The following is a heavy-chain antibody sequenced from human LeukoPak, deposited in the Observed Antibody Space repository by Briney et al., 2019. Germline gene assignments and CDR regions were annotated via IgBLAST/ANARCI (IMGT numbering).Heavy chain of an antibody. CDR2: ISGSGGST. D-gene: IGHD6-13*01. J-gene: IGHJ4*02. Sequence: GGSLRLSCAASGSTFSSYAMSWVRQAPGKGLEWVSAISGSGGSTYYADSVKGRFTISRDNSKNTLYLQMNSLRAEDTAVYYCAKDGVYSSSWYDFDYWGQGTLVTVSS. V-gene: IGHV3-23*01. CDR1: GSTFSSYA. CDR3: AKDGVYSSSWYDFDY.